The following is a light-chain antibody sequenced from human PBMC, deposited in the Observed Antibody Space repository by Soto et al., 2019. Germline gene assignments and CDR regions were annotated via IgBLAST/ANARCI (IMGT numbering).Light chain of an antibody. V-gene: IGKV3-11*01. Sequence: EIVFTHSPATLSVAPGERATLSCRASQSVSSYLAWYQQKPGQAPRLLIYDASNRATGIPARFSGSGSGTDFTLTISSLEPEDFAVYYCQQRSNWPPITFGQGTRLEIK. CDR1: QSVSSY. J-gene: IGKJ5*01. CDR2: DAS. CDR3: QQRSNWPPIT.